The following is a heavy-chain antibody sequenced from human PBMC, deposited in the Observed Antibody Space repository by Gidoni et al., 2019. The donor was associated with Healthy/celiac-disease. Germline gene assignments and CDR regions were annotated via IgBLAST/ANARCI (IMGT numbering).Heavy chain of an antibody. CDR2: IIPSFGTA. J-gene: IGHJ5*02. CDR1: GGTFSSYA. Sequence: QVQLVQSGAEVKKPGSSVKVSCKASGGTFSSYAISWVRQAPGQGLEWMGGIIPSFGTANYAQKFQGRFTITADESTSTAYMELSSLRAEDTAVYYCAASGSYLSHWFDPWGQGTLVTVSS. D-gene: IGHD1-26*01. CDR3: AASGSYLSHWFDP. V-gene: IGHV1-69*01.